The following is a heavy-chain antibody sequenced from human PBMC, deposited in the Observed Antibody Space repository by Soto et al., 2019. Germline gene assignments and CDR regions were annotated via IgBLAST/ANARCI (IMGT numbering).Heavy chain of an antibody. D-gene: IGHD3-10*01. CDR1: GCTFSSYT. CDR3: ATRRGDGYNDY. CDR2: IIPILGIT. J-gene: IGHJ4*02. V-gene: IGHV1-69*02. Sequence: GASVKVSCKASGCTFSSYTISWVRQAPGQGLEWMGRIIPILGITNYAQKFQGRVTITADKSTSTAYMELSSLRSEDTAVYYCATRRGDGYNDYWGQGTLVTVSS.